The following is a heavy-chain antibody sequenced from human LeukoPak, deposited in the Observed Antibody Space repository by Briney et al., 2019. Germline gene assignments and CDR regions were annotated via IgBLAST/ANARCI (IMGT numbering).Heavy chain of an antibody. Sequence: ASVKVSCKASGYTFTGYYMHWVRPAPGQGLEWVGRINPNSGGTNYAQTFQGRVTMTTDTSTSTAYMELRSLRSDDSAVYYCARAPRGGSRDIHYFHYWGQGTLLTVPS. J-gene: IGHJ4*02. V-gene: IGHV1-2*06. CDR1: GYTFTGYY. D-gene: IGHD3-10*01. CDR2: INPNSGGT. CDR3: ARAPRGGSRDIHYFHY.